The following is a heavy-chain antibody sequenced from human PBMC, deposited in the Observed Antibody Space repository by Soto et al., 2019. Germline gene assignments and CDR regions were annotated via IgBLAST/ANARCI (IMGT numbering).Heavy chain of an antibody. D-gene: IGHD3-3*01. CDR1: GFTFSSYS. CDR2: ISSSSSTI. J-gene: IGHJ6*02. V-gene: IGHV3-48*02. Sequence: SLSCAASGFTFSSYSMNWVRQAPGKGLEWVSYISSSSSTIYYADSVKGRFTISRDNAKNSLYLQMNSLRDEDTAVYYCARDDPSGYDFWSAYYPWLSFYYYGMDVWGPGTKVTVYS. CDR3: ARDDPSGYDFWSAYYPWLSFYYYGMDV.